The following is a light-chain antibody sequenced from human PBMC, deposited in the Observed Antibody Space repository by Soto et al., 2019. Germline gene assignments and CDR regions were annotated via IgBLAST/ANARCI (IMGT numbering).Light chain of an antibody. CDR3: QQTNSTPLT. J-gene: IGKJ1*01. Sequence: DIQMTQSPSSVSASVGDRVTITCRASQNISNYLNWYQQKPGKAPKLLIYAASSLQSGVPSRFSGSGSGTDFTLTISSLQPEDFATYYCQQTNSTPLTFGQGTKVDIK. V-gene: IGKV1-39*01. CDR1: QNISNY. CDR2: AAS.